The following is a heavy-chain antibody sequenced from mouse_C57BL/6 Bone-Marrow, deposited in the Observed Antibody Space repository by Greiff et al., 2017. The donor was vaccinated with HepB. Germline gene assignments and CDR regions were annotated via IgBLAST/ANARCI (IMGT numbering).Heavy chain of an antibody. Sequence: QVHVKQSGAELARPGASVKLSCKASGYTFTSYGISWVKQRTGQGLEWIGEIYPRSGNTYYNEKFKGKATLTADKSSSTAYMELRSLTSEDSAVYFCARKGITTVSYWGQGTTLTVSS. CDR2: IYPRSGNT. V-gene: IGHV1-81*01. D-gene: IGHD1-1*01. CDR1: GYTFTSYG. CDR3: ARKGITTVSY. J-gene: IGHJ2*01.